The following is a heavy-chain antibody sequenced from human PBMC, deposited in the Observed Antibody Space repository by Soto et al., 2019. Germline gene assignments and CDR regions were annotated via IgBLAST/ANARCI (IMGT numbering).Heavy chain of an antibody. CDR2: INRSGAT. CDR1: SGSIDSNNW. J-gene: IGHJ4*02. Sequence: SETLSLTCAVSSGSIDSNNWWTWVRQPPGKGLEWIGEINRSGATFYNPSLKSRVTVSVDKSKNHLSLHLNSVIAEDTAVYYCGTRENFDTGPLWGQGTLVPGSS. V-gene: IGHV4-4*02. CDR3: GTRENFDTGPL. D-gene: IGHD3-9*01.